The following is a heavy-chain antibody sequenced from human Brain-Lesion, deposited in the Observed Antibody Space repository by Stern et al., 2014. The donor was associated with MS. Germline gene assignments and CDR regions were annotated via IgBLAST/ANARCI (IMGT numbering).Heavy chain of an antibody. CDR2: IFNSGST. CDR1: GGSISSGGYY. V-gene: IGHV4-61*02. CDR3: ARGRVVPGFQYYATDV. J-gene: IGHJ6*02. Sequence: QVQLQESGPGLVKPSQTLSLSCTVSGGSISSGGYYWSWIRQPAGKGLEWIGRIFNSGSTSYNPPLKSRGTISIDTSKNQFSLRLNSMTAADTAVYYCARGRVVPGFQYYATDVWGQGTTVIVSS. D-gene: IGHD2-2*01.